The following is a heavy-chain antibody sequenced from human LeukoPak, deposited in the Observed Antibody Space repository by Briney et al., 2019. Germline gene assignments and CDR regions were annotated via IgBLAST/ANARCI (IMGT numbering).Heavy chain of an antibody. V-gene: IGHV4-4*07. Sequence: SETLSLTCTVSGGSISSYYWSWIRQPAGKGLEWIGRMYTSGNTNYNPSLKSRVTLSVDTSKNQFSLKLTSVTAADTAVYYCASMTGTTKNWHFDLWGRGTLVTVSS. D-gene: IGHD1/OR15-1a*01. CDR1: GGSISSYY. J-gene: IGHJ2*01. CDR2: MYTSGNT. CDR3: ASMTGTTKNWHFDL.